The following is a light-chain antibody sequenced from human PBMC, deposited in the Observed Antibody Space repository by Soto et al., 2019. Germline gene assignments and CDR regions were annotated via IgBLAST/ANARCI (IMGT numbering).Light chain of an antibody. CDR1: SSDVGTYNL. CDR3: FSYAASSTPYV. J-gene: IGLJ1*01. V-gene: IGLV2-23*01. CDR2: EGT. Sequence: QSALTQPASVSGSPGQSITISCTGTSSDVGTYNLVSWYQQHPDKAPKLMIYEGTKRPSGVSNRFSGSKSGNTASLTISGLQAEDEADYYCFSYAASSTPYVFGTGTKLTVL.